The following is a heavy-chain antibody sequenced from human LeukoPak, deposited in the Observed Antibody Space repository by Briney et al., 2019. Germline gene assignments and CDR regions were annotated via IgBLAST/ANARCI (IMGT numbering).Heavy chain of an antibody. CDR1: RHTYRLYP. D-gene: IGHD6-6*01. J-gene: IGHJ4*02. CDR3: VKGGQYSSSSHFDY. V-gene: IGHV3-64D*09. CDR2: ISSKGVST. Sequence: PGGSLTLSCSVSRHTYRLYPMHWLRQAPGKGLEYVSGISSKGVSTYYADSVKGRFTISRDNSKDTMFLQMSSLRPEDTAVYYCVKGGQYSSSSHFDYWGQGTLVTVSS.